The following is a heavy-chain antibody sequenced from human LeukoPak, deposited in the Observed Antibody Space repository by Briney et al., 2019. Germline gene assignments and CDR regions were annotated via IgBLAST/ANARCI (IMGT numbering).Heavy chain of an antibody. Sequence: GGSLRLSCAASGFTFDDYAMHWVRQAPGKGLEWVSLITWDGGNTYYADSLKGRFTISRDNSKNSLYLQMNSLRAEDTALYYCAKSKKGSAFAHFDFWGQGTLVTVSS. J-gene: IGHJ4*02. D-gene: IGHD3-10*01. V-gene: IGHV3-43D*03. CDR3: AKSKKGSAFAHFDF. CDR2: ITWDGGNT. CDR1: GFTFDDYA.